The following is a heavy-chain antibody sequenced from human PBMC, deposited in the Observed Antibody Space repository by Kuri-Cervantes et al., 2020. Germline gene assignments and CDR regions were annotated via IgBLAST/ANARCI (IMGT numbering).Heavy chain of an antibody. J-gene: IGHJ4*01. CDR2: INQDGSQT. CDR3: AREGASYSGSYFDY. Sequence: GGSLRLSCAASGFPYYNWWMSWVRQAPGQGLERVANINQDGSQTYYLDSVKGRFTVSRDNARNSLYLQMNSLRAEDTAVYYCAREGASYSGSYFDYWGHGTLVTVSS. V-gene: IGHV3-7*04. D-gene: IGHD1-26*01. CDR1: GFPYYNWW.